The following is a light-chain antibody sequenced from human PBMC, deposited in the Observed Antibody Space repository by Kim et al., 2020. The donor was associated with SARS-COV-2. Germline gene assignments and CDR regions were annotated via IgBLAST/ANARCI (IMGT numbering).Light chain of an antibody. CDR2: DAS. CDR3: LQYGTYWT. J-gene: IGKJ1*01. CDR1: QSSSGL. Sequence: ASVGDRVTITCRASQSSSGLLAWYQQTPGRAPKLLIDDASSLQSGVPTRFSGSGSGTEFTLTSSGLHPDDFATYYCLQYGTYWTFGQGTKVEIK. V-gene: IGKV1-5*01.